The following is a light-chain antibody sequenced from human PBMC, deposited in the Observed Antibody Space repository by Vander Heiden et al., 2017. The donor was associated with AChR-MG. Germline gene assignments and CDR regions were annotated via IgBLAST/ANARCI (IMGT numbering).Light chain of an antibody. V-gene: IGLV1-40*01. CDR3: QSYDSSLSSWV. Sequence: QSVLTQPPSVSGAPGQRVHNSCTGTSPNLGAAYDVNWYQQFPRTAPNLLIYGNKNRPAGVPDRFSGSKSGTSASLAITGLQAEDEADYYCQSYDSSLSSWVFGGGSKLTVL. CDR1: SPNLGAAYD. J-gene: IGLJ3*02. CDR2: GNK.